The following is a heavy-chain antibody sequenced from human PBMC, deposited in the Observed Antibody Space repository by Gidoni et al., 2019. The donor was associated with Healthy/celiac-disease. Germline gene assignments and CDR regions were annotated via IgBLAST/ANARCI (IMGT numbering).Heavy chain of an antibody. V-gene: IGHV3-73*02. CDR1: GFTFICSA. CDR2: IRSKANSYAT. D-gene: IGHD1-26*01. CDR3: TSIVGATMEGRGVEGPSENDY. J-gene: IGHJ4*02. Sequence: EVQLVESGAGLVQPGGSLKLSCAASGFTFICSAMPLFRRASGKGTGWVGRIRSKANSYATGYAASVKGRFTIYREESKNTAYLQMNSLKTEDTAVYYCTSIVGATMEGRGVEGPSENDYWGQGTLVTVSS.